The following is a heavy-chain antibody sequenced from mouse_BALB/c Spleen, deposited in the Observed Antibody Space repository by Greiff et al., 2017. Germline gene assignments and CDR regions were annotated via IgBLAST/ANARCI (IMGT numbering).Heavy chain of an antibody. V-gene: IGHV3-2*02. D-gene: IGHD2-3*01. CDR3: ASISFYDGYYYFDY. CDR2: ISYSGST. Sequence: EVQLQESGPGLVKPSQSLSLTCTVTGYSITSDYAWNWIRQFPGNKLEWMGYISYSGSTSYNPSLKSRISITRDTSKNQFFLQLNSVTTEDTATYYCASISFYDGYYYFDYWGQGTTLTVSS. CDR1: GYSITSDYA. J-gene: IGHJ2*01.